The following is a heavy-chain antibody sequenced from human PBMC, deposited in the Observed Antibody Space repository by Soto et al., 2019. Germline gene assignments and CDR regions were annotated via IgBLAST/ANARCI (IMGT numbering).Heavy chain of an antibody. J-gene: IGHJ3*02. CDR3: ANDGYSYAPGGAFDI. CDR2: GSGSGGST. D-gene: IGHD5-18*01. CDR1: GCTFSSYA. Sequence: PGGSLRLSCAASGCTFSSYAMSWVRQAPGKGLEWVSAGSGSGGSTYYSDSVKGRFTISRDNSKNTLYLQMNSLRAEDTAVYYCANDGYSYAPGGAFDIWGQGAMVTVSS. V-gene: IGHV3-23*01.